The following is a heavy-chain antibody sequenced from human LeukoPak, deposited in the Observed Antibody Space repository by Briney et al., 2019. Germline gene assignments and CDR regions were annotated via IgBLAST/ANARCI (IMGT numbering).Heavy chain of an antibody. Sequence: SQTLSLTCAISGDSVSSNSASWNWIRQSPSRGLEWLGRTYYRSQWYNDYAVSVKSRITINPDTSKNQFSLHLNSVTPEDTAVYYCARDTAPDYYDSSGYQVGFDYWGQGTLVTVSS. CDR2: TYYRSQWYN. J-gene: IGHJ4*02. CDR1: GDSVSSNSAS. D-gene: IGHD3-22*01. V-gene: IGHV6-1*01. CDR3: ARDTAPDYYDSSGYQVGFDY.